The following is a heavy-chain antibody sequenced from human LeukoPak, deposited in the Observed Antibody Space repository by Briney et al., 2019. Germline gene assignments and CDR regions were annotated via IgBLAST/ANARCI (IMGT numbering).Heavy chain of an antibody. CDR2: ISGSGGST. CDR3: AKDADYGDYVGWGYFDY. V-gene: IGHV3-23*01. CDR1: GFIFIGYG. J-gene: IGHJ4*02. D-gene: IGHD4-17*01. Sequence: GGSLRLSCAASGFIFIGYGMHWVRLAPGKGPEWVSAISGSGGSTYYADSVKGRFTISRDNSRNTLYLQMNSLRAEDTAVYYCAKDADYGDYVGWGYFDYWGQGTLVTVSS.